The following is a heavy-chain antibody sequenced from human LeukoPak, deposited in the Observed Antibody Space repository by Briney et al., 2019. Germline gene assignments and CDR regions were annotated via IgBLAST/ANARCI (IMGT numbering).Heavy chain of an antibody. CDR1: GFTFSDYY. J-gene: IGHJ3*02. CDR3: ARRRNYYGSVDAFDI. V-gene: IGHV3-11*01. Sequence: GGSLRLSCAASGFTFSDYYMSWIRQAPGKGLEWVSYISSSGSTIYYADSVKGRSTISRDNAKNSLYLQMNSLRAEDTAVYYRARRRNYYGSVDAFDIWGQGTMVTVSS. D-gene: IGHD3-10*01. CDR2: ISSSGSTI.